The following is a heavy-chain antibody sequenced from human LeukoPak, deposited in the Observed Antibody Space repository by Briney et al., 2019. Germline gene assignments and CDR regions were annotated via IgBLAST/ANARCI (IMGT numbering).Heavy chain of an antibody. D-gene: IGHD1-1*01. Sequence: PGRSLRLSCAASGFTFSSYGMHWVRQAPGKGLEWVAVISYDGSNKCYADSVKGRFTISRDNSEDTLYLQMNSLRAEDTAVYYCVRDPSGSGFAFDSWGQGALVTVSS. J-gene: IGHJ4*02. CDR2: ISYDGSNK. V-gene: IGHV3-30*03. CDR1: GFTFSSYG. CDR3: VRDPSGSGFAFDS.